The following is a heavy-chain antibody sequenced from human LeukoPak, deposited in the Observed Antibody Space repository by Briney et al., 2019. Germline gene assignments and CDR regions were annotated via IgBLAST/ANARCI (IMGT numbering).Heavy chain of an antibody. D-gene: IGHD5-12*01. CDR1: GGSISSGGYS. J-gene: IGHJ3*02. CDR3: ASGNTGYDRDSFDI. Sequence: PSETLSLTCAVSGGSISSGGYSWSWVRQPPGEGLEWVGYIYHSESTYYNPSLQSRVTISLDRSKNQFSLKLSSMTAADTAVYYCASGNTGYDRDSFDIWGQGTMVTVSS. CDR2: IYHSEST. V-gene: IGHV4-30-2*01.